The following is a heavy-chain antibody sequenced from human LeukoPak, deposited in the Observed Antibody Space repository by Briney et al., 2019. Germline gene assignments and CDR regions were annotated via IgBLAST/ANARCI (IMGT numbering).Heavy chain of an antibody. Sequence: GGSLRLSCAASGFTFSTYWMHWVRQAPGKGLVWVSRINSDGFTTNYADSVEGRFTISRDNAKNTLYLQMNSLRAEDTAVYYCTSGISVASTRGYFDYWGQGTLVTVSS. CDR3: TSGISVASTRGYFDY. D-gene: IGHD6-19*01. CDR2: INSDGFTT. CDR1: GFTFSTYW. J-gene: IGHJ4*02. V-gene: IGHV3-74*01.